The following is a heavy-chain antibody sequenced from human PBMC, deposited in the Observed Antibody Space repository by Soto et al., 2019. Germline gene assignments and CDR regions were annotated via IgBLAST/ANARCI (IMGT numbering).Heavy chain of an antibody. V-gene: IGHV4-59*08. CDR2: IYYSGRT. Sequence: QVQLQESGPGLVKPSETLSLTCTVSGGSISSYYWSWIRQPPGKGLEWIGYIYYSGRTNYNPSLKSRVTISVDTSKNQFSLKLSSVTAADTAVYYCARHDLVYYYYYMDVWGKGTTVTVSS. J-gene: IGHJ6*03. D-gene: IGHD3-9*01. CDR3: ARHDLVYYYYYMDV. CDR1: GGSISSYY.